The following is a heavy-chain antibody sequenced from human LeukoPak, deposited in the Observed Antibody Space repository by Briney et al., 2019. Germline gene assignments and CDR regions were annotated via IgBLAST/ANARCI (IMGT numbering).Heavy chain of an antibody. Sequence: SETLSLTCTVSGASISGSSYYWNWIRQPAGKGLEWVGRIYPSGSTNYNSSLKSRLTISVATSKNQFSLKLSSVTAADTAVYYCARGVWFGSAFDIWGQGTMVTVSS. CDR2: IYPSGST. J-gene: IGHJ3*02. D-gene: IGHD3-10*01. CDR1: GASISGSSYY. V-gene: IGHV4-61*02. CDR3: ARGVWFGSAFDI.